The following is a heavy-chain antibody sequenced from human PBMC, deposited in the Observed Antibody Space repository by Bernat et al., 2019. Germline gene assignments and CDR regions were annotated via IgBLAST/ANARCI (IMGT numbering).Heavy chain of an antibody. CDR2: ISSSGTYI. D-gene: IGHD3-10*01. V-gene: IGHV3-21*01. CDR1: GFTFTCCS. CDR3: ARGSGNYGHYYFDS. J-gene: IGHJ4*02. Sequence: EVQLVESGGGLVKPGGSLTLSCAASGFTFTCCSMNWVRQAPGKGLEWVSSISSSGTYIYYADSVKGRFTISRDNARNSLYLQMNRLRADDTAVYYCARGSGNYGHYYFDSWGQGTLVTVSS.